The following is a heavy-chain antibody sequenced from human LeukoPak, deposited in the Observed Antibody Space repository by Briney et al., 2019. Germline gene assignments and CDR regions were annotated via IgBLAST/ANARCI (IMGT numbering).Heavy chain of an antibody. J-gene: IGHJ4*02. CDR1: GFTVSSNY. D-gene: IGHD3-10*01. CDR3: ARDGAGRRFFDY. V-gene: IGHV3-53*01. Sequence: GGSLRLSCAASGFTVSSNYMSRVRQAPGKGLEWVSVIYSGGSTYYADSVKGRFTISRDNSKNTLYLQMNSLRAEDTAVYYCARDGAGRRFFDYWGQGTLVTVSS. CDR2: IYSGGST.